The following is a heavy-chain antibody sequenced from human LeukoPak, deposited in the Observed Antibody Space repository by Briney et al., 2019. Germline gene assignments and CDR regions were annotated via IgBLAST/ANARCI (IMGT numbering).Heavy chain of an antibody. D-gene: IGHD1-26*01. CDR2: ISASGGST. J-gene: IGHJ4*02. V-gene: IGHV3-23*01. CDR1: GFTFSSYG. CDR3: AKDLYSGSPTPTPN. Sequence: GGSLRLSCAASGFTFSSYGMSWVRQAPGKGLEWVSAISASGGSTYYADSVKGRFTISRDNSKNRLNLQMNSLRAEDTAVYYCAKDLYSGSPTPTPNWGQGTLVTVSS.